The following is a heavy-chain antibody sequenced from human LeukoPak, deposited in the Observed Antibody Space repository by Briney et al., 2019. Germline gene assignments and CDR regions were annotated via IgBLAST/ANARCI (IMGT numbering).Heavy chain of an antibody. CDR3: VRESRLRSFDWFGSYFHY. CDR2: IDDSENS. D-gene: IGHD3-9*01. V-gene: IGHV4-59*11. J-gene: IGHJ4*02. Sequence: SETLSLTCTVSGGSIGSHNWTWIRQPPGKGLEWIGYIDDSENSKYNPSLKSRVTISVDTSKNQFSLKLNSVTAADTAVYYCVRESRLRSFDWFGSYFHYWGQGTLVTVSS. CDR1: GGSIGSHN.